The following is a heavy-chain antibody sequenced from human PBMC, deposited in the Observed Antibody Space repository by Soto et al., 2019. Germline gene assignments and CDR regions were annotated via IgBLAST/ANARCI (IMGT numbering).Heavy chain of an antibody. Sequence: LETLCLTCAVYGGSFIGYYWRWIRQPPGKGLEWIGEINHSGSTNYNPSLKSRVTISVDTSKNQFSLKLSSVTAADTAVYYCARLQRSSSSYPAAFDIWGQGTMVTVSS. CDR2: INHSGST. D-gene: IGHD6-6*01. CDR1: GGSFIGYY. J-gene: IGHJ3*02. CDR3: ARLQRSSSSYPAAFDI. V-gene: IGHV4-34*01.